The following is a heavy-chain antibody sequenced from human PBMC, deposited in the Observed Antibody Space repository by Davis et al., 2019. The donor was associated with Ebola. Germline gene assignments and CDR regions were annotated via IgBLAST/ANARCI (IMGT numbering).Heavy chain of an antibody. J-gene: IGHJ4*02. CDR3: ASKKLWFEGIDY. CDR2: IKSDGSST. V-gene: IGHV3-74*01. D-gene: IGHD3-10*01. Sequence: PGGSLRLSCEASGFDFSSYWMSWVRQTPGKGLVWLSRIKSDGSSTTYADSVKGRFTISRDNADNTLYLQMNSLRAEDTAVYYCASKKLWFEGIDYWGQGILVTVSS. CDR1: GFDFSSYW.